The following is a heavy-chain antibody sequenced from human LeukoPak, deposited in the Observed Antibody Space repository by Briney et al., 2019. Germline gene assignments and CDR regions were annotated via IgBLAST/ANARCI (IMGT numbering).Heavy chain of an antibody. D-gene: IGHD2-2*01. Sequence: GGSLRLSCAASGFTFSSYAMSWVRQAPGKGLEWVSAISGSGGSTYCADSVKGRFTISRDNSKSTLYLQMNSLRAEDTAVYYCAKDTIRNYCTSTSCYVVYWGQGTLVTVSS. V-gene: IGHV3-23*01. CDR3: AKDTIRNYCTSTSCYVVY. J-gene: IGHJ4*02. CDR1: GFTFSSYA. CDR2: ISGSGGST.